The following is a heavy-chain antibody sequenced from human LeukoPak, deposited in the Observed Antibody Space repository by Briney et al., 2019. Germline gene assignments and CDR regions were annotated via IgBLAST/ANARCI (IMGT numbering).Heavy chain of an antibody. CDR3: ARERTSYYYYYMDV. CDR2: IFTSGST. V-gene: IGHV4-4*07. J-gene: IGHJ6*03. CDR1: GGSISSFY. Sequence: SETLSLTCTVSGGSISSFYWSWIRQPAGKGLEWIGRIFTSGSTNSNPSLKSRVTISVDKSKNQFSLKLSSVTAADTAVYYCARERTSYYYYYMDVWGKGTTVTVSS.